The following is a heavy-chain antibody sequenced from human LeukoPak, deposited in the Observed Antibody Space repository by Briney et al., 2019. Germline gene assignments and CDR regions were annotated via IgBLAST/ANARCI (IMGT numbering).Heavy chain of an antibody. V-gene: IGHV1-46*01. CDR3: ARDWGIAVAGTGHIDY. J-gene: IGHJ4*02. Sequence: XINPSGGSTSYAQKFQGRVTMTRDTSTSTVYMELSSLRSEDTGVYYCARDWGIAVAGTGHIDYWGQGTLVTVSS. D-gene: IGHD6-19*01. CDR2: INPSGGST.